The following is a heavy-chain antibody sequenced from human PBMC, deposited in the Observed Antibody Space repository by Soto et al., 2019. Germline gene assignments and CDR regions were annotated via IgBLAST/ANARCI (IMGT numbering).Heavy chain of an antibody. CDR1: GYTFTSYG. Sequence: QVQLVQSGAEVKKPGASVKVSCKASGYTFTSYGISWVRQAPGQGLEWMGWISAYNGNTNYAQKLQGRVTMTTDTSTSTAYMELRSLRSDDTAVYYCARERCSGGSCYSQSAVFDYWGQGTLVTVSS. CDR3: ARERCSGGSCYSQSAVFDY. D-gene: IGHD2-15*01. V-gene: IGHV1-18*01. CDR2: ISAYNGNT. J-gene: IGHJ4*02.